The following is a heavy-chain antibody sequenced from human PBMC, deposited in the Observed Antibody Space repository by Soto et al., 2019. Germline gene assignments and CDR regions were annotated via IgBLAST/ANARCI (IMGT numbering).Heavy chain of an antibody. CDR3: ARVQDLTAPVNNWFDP. CDR2: IYYSGST. D-gene: IGHD3-9*01. J-gene: IGHJ5*02. CDR1: GGSISSYY. V-gene: IGHV4-59*01. Sequence: PSETLSLTCTVSGGSISSYYWSWIRQPPGKGLEWIGYIYYSGSTNYNPSLKSRVTISVDTSKNQFSLKLSSVTAADTAVYYCARVQDLTAPVNNWFDPWGQGTLVTVSS.